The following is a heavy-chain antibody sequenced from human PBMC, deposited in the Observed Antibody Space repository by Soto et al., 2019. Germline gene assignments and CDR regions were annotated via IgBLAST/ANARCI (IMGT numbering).Heavy chain of an antibody. V-gene: IGHV4-59*12. Sequence: SETLSLTCTVSGGSISSYYWSWIRQPPGKGLEWIGYIYYSGSTNYNPSLKSRVTISVDTSKNQFSLKLSSVTAADTAVYYCARGGPGHYYDSSGLFDYWGQGTLVTVSS. CDR3: ARGGPGHYYDSSGLFDY. J-gene: IGHJ4*02. CDR1: GGSISSYY. CDR2: IYYSGST. D-gene: IGHD3-22*01.